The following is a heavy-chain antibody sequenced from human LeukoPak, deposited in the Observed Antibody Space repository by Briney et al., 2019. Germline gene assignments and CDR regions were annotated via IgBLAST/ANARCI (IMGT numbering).Heavy chain of an antibody. CDR1: GYTFTSYD. J-gene: IGHJ6*02. Sequence: GASVKVSCKASGYTFTSYDINWVRQAPGQGLEWMGIINPSGGSTSYAQKFQGRVTMTRDTSTSTVYMELSSLRSEDTAVYYCARDPSLSPRVGLFSFSVYGMDVWGQGTTVTVSS. CDR3: ARDPSLSPRVGLFSFSVYGMDV. V-gene: IGHV1-46*01. CDR2: INPSGGST. D-gene: IGHD3-22*01.